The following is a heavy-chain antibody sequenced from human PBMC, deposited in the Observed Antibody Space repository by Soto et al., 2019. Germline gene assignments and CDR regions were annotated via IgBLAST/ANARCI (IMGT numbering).Heavy chain of an antibody. V-gene: IGHV1-69*13. Sequence: VASVKVSCKASGGTFSSYAISWVRQAPGQGLEWMGGIIPIFGTANYAQKFQGRVTITADESTSTAYMELSSLRSEDTAVYYCARSYYYDSSGSGLKGWFDPWGQGTLVTVSS. CDR2: IIPIFGTA. CDR1: GGTFSSYA. CDR3: ARSYYYDSSGSGLKGWFDP. D-gene: IGHD3-22*01. J-gene: IGHJ5*02.